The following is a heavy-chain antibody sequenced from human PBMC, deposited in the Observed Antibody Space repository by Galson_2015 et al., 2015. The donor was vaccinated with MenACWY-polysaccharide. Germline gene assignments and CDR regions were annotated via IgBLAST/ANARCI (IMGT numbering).Heavy chain of an antibody. J-gene: IGHJ6*03. D-gene: IGHD2-2*01. V-gene: IGHV6-1*01. CDR1: GDSVSSDSAA. CDR3: AREPKQLPAPYSYYFFMDV. Sequence: CAISGDSVSSDSAAWNWIRESPSRGLEWLGRTYYRSKWNNDYAVSVKSRITITPETSNNQVSLQLLSVTPEDTGVYFCAREPKQLPAPYSYYFFMDVWGKGTAVTVSS. CDR2: TYYRSKWNN.